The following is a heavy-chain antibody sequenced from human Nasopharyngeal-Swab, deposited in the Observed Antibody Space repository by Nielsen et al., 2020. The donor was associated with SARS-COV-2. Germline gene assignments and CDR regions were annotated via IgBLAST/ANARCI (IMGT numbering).Heavy chain of an antibody. J-gene: IGHJ4*02. CDR3: AKDRSSADYTGGIDY. V-gene: IGHV3-9*01. D-gene: IGHD4-11*01. CDR2: INWNSNHI. Sequence: SLKISCAASGFTFDDYAMHWVRPAPGKGLEWVSGINWNSNHIGYADSMKGRFTISRDNAKNSLYLQMNSLRAEDTALYYCAKDRSSADYTGGIDYWGQGTLVTVYS. CDR1: GFTFDDYA.